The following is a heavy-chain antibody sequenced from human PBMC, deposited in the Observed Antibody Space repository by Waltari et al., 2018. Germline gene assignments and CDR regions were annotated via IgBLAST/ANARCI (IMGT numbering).Heavy chain of an antibody. CDR3: AIGYSGYGIFDY. CDR2: IYYSGST. Sequence: QVQLQESGPGLVKPSETLSLTCTVSGGSISSPYWSWIRQPPGKGLEWIGYIYYSGSTNYNPSLKSRVTISVDTSKNQFSLKLSSVTAADTAVYYCAIGYSGYGIFDYWGQGTLVTVSS. V-gene: IGHV4-59*11. CDR1: GGSISSPY. D-gene: IGHD5-12*01. J-gene: IGHJ4*02.